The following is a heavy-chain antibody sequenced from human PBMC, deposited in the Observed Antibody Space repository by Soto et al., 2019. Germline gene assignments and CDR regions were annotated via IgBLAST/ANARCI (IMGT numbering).Heavy chain of an antibody. J-gene: IGHJ6*02. CDR3: AKGANTATYYGMDV. CDR1: GFTFSSYG. V-gene: IGHV3-30*18. D-gene: IGHD5-18*01. Sequence: GGSLRLSCAASGFTFSSYGMHGVRQAPGKGLEWVAVISYDGSNKYYADSVKGRFTISRDNSKNTLYLQMNSLRAEDTAVYYCAKGANTATYYGMDVWGQGTTVTVSS. CDR2: ISYDGSNK.